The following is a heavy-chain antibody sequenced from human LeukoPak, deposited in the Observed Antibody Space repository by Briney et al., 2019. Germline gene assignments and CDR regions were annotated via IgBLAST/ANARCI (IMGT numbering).Heavy chain of an antibody. V-gene: IGHV1-3*03. D-gene: IGHD4-17*01. CDR1: GYTFTSYA. CDR2: INAGNGNT. J-gene: IGHJ5*02. CDR3: ARGSLLYGDPRDWFDP. Sequence: ASVKVSCKASGYTFTSYAMHWVRQAPGQRLEWMGWINAGNGNTKYSQEFQGRVTITRDTSASTAYMELSSLRSEDMAVYYCARGSLLYGDPRDWFDPWGQGTLVTVSS.